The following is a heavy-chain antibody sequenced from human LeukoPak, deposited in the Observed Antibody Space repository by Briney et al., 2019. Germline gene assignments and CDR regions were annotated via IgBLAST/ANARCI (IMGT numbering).Heavy chain of an antibody. CDR2: IYTSGST. CDR3: ARGGNVDIVVVPAAILDY. D-gene: IGHD2-2*02. J-gene: IGHJ4*02. V-gene: IGHV4-4*07. Sequence: PSETLSLTCTVSGGSISSYYWSWIRQPAGKGLEWIGRIYTSGSTNYNPSLKSRVTISVDTSKNQFSLKLSSVTAADTAVYYCARGGNVDIVVVPAAILDYWGQGTLVTVSS. CDR1: GGSISSYY.